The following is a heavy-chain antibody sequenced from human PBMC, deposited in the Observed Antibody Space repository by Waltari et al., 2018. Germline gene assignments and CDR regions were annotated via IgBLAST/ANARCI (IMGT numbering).Heavy chain of an antibody. V-gene: IGHV4-30-4*08. CDR1: GGSISSGDYY. D-gene: IGHD4-17*01. CDR3: GSSHDYGDYVSFDY. CDR2: IYYSGST. Sequence: QVQLQESGPGLVKPSQTLSLNCTVSGGSISSGDYYWSWIRQPPGKGLEWIGSIYYSGSTYYSPSLKSRFTITVDTSKNQFALKLSSVTAADAAVYYCGSSHDYGDYVSFDYWGQGTLVTVSS. J-gene: IGHJ4*02.